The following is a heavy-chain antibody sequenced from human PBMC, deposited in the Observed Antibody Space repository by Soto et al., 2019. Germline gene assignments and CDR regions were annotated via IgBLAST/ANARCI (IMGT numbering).Heavy chain of an antibody. Sequence: QMQLVQSGAEVKKTGSSVTVSCKALGNTFTYRYLHWVQQAPGQALEWMGWITPFSGDVHYAQRFQERVTITRDRSINTAYMQMSSLRSEDTAMYFCASGGAGSGPFTWELPDHWGQGTLVTVSS. V-gene: IGHV1-45*02. D-gene: IGHD3-16*01. J-gene: IGHJ4*02. CDR3: ASGGAGSGPFTWELPDH. CDR1: GNTFTYRY. CDR2: ITPFSGDV.